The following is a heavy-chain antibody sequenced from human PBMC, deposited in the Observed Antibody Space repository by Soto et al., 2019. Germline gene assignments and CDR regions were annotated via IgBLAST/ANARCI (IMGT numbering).Heavy chain of an antibody. CDR2: INPSGGST. CDR1: GYTFTSYY. D-gene: IGHD1-26*01. V-gene: IGHV1-46*01. Sequence: ASVKVSCKASGYTFTSYYMHWVRQAPGQGLEWMGIINPSGGSTSYAQKFQGRVTMTRDTSTSTVYMELSSLRSEDTAVYYCAREGDTAVGDTLYYYYGMDVWGQGTTVTVS. J-gene: IGHJ6*02. CDR3: AREGDTAVGDTLYYYYGMDV.